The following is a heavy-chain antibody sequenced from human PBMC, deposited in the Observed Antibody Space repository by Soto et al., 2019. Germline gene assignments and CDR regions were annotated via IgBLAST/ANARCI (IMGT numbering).Heavy chain of an antibody. CDR2: IYYSGST. CDR3: SRVVVVAATHDAFDI. CDR1: GGSISSYY. J-gene: IGHJ3*02. Sequence: PSETLSLTCTVSGGSISSYYWSWIRQQTGKGLEWIGYIYYSGSTNYNPSLKSRVTISVDTSKIQFSLKLSSVTAADTAVYYCSRVVVVAATHDAFDIWGQGTMVTVSS. V-gene: IGHV4-59*01. D-gene: IGHD2-15*01.